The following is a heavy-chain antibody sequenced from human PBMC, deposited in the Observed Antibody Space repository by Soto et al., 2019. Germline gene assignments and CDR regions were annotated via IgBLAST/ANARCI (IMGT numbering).Heavy chain of an antibody. Sequence: SVKVSCKASGGTFSSYAIIWVRQAPGQGLEWMGGIIPIFGTANYAQKFQGRVTITADESTSTAYMELSSLRSEDTAVYYCARWSEYYYDSSGSEYFQHWGQGTLVTVSS. CDR3: ARWSEYYYDSSGSEYFQH. D-gene: IGHD3-22*01. CDR1: GGTFSSYA. J-gene: IGHJ1*01. CDR2: IIPIFGTA. V-gene: IGHV1-69*13.